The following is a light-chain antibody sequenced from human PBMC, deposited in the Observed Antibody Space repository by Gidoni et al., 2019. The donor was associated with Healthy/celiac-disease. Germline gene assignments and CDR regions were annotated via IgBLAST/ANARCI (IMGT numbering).Light chain of an antibody. CDR2: WAS. CDR3: QQYYSTPGIT. CDR1: QSVLYSSNNKNY. Sequence: DIVMTQSPDSPAVSLGERATINCKSSQSVLYSSNNKNYLAWYQQKPGQPPKLLIYWASTRESGVPDRFSGSGSGTDFTLTISSLQAEDVAVYYCQQYYSTPGITFGQGTRLEIK. V-gene: IGKV4-1*01. J-gene: IGKJ5*01.